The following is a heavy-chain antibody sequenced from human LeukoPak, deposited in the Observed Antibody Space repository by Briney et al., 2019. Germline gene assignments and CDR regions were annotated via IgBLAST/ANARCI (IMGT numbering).Heavy chain of an antibody. CDR1: RDSISGYS. D-gene: IGHD3-10*01. Sequence: PSETLSLTCTVSRDSISGYSWSWIRQSPGGGLEWIGYIYYSGDTAYNPSLRSRVTMSVDTSKSQFSLQLRSMTTEDTAVYYCARGGHYYGSGSYYKEKTYYYYYYMDVWGKGTTVTISS. J-gene: IGHJ6*03. CDR3: ARGGHYYGSGSYYKEKTYYYYYYMDV. V-gene: IGHV4-59*01. CDR2: IYYSGDT.